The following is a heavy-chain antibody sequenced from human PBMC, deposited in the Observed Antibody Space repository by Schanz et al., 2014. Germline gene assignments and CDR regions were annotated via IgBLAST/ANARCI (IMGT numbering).Heavy chain of an antibody. CDR2: IAGDGGGP. V-gene: IGHV3-23*04. CDR3: ARGSGTFDS. Sequence: EVQLVESGGDFVQPGGSLRLSCAASGFTFRRYGMSWVRQAPGKGLEWVSVIAGDGGGPNYVDSVKGRFTISRDNSDNTLYLQMNNLRAEDTAVYYCARGSGTFDSWGQGTLVTVSS. D-gene: IGHD3-3*01. CDR1: GFTFRRYG. J-gene: IGHJ4*02.